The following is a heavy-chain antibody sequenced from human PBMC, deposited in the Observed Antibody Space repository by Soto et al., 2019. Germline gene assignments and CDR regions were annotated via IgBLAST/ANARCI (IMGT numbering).Heavy chain of an antibody. Sequence: AAVRVSCKACGCTFTNYYMHWVRQAPGQGLEWMGVINPSGGSTTYAQKFQGRVTMTRDTSTSTVYMELSSLISEDTTEYYCAREASKYSGMDVWGQGTTVTVSS. D-gene: IGHD2-21*01. CDR3: AREASKYSGMDV. J-gene: IGHJ6*02. CDR2: INPSGGST. CDR1: GCTFTNYY. V-gene: IGHV1-46*01.